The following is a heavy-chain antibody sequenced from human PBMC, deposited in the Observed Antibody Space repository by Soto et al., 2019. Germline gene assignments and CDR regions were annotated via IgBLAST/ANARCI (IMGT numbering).Heavy chain of an antibody. V-gene: IGHV3-23*01. Sequence: EVQLLESGGGLVQPGGSLRLSCAASGFTFSSYAMSWVRQAPGKGLQWVSDISGSGDGKFYADSVKGRFTISRDNSKNTLYLQMNSLRAEDTAVYYCAKERAGSALGNFDYWGQGALVTVSS. CDR3: AKERAGSALGNFDY. CDR2: ISGSGDGK. J-gene: IGHJ4*02. D-gene: IGHD1-26*01. CDR1: GFTFSSYA.